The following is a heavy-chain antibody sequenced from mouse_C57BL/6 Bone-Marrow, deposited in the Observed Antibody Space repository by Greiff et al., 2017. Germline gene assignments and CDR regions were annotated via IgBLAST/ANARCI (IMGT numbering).Heavy chain of an antibody. CDR1: GFNFSDFY. Sequence: EVNVVESGGGLVQSGRSLRLSCATSGFNFSDFYMEWVRQAPGKGLEWIAASRNKANDYTTEYSASVKGRVIVSRDTSQSILYLQMNALRAEDTAIYYCARDATWAYAMDYWGQGTSVTVSS. J-gene: IGHJ4*01. D-gene: IGHD4-1*01. V-gene: IGHV7-1*01. CDR2: SRNKANDYTT. CDR3: ARDATWAYAMDY.